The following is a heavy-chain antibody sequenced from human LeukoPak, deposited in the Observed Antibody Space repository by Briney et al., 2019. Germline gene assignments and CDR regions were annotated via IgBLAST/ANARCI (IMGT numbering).Heavy chain of an antibody. J-gene: IGHJ4*02. CDR3: TPSLYDILTGSDY. Sequence: GGSLRLSCAASGFTFSGSAMHWVRQASGKGLEWVGRIRSKANSYATAYAASVKGRFTISRDDSKNTAYLQMNSLKTEDTAVCYCTPSLYDILTGSDYWGQGTLVTVSS. V-gene: IGHV3-73*01. CDR1: GFTFSGSA. CDR2: IRSKANSYAT. D-gene: IGHD3-9*01.